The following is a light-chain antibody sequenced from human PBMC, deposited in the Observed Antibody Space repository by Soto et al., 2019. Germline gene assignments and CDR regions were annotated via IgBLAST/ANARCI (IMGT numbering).Light chain of an antibody. J-gene: IGLJ2*01. CDR2: DVS. V-gene: IGLV2-14*01. CDR3: SSYTSSTTVV. Sequence: QSALTQPASVSGSPGQSITISCTGTSSDDGGYNYVSWYQQHPGKAPKLMIYDVSNRPSGVSNRFSGSKSGNTASLTISGLQDEDEADFYCSSYTSSTTVVFGGGTKLTVL. CDR1: SSDDGGYNY.